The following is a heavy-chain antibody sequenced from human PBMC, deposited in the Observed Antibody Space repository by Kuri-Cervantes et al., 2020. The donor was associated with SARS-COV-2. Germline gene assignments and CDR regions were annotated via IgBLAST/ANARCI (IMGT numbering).Heavy chain of an antibody. J-gene: IGHJ4*02. CDR2: IYHSGST. Sequence: ESLKISCAASGFTFSGHWIHWVRQAPGKGLEWIGSIYHSGSTYYNPSLKSRVTISVDTSKNQFSLKLSSVTAADTAVYYCARVAVAGSLDYWGQGTLVTVSS. V-gene: IGHV4-38-2*01. D-gene: IGHD6-19*01. CDR1: GFTFSGHW. CDR3: ARVAVAGSLDY.